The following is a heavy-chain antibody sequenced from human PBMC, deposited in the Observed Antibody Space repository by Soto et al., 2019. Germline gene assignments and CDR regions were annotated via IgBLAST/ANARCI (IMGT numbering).Heavy chain of an antibody. CDR2: IIPIFGTP. CDR3: ARDLGYCSSTRCETFDY. D-gene: IGHD2-2*01. CDR1: GGTFSSYA. V-gene: IGHV1-69*13. J-gene: IGHJ4*02. Sequence: SAKVSCKASGGTFSSYAISWVLQTPAQWLEWMGGIIPIFGTPNYAQKFQGRVTMTADETTSTADTELSSLRSEDTAVYYCARDLGYCSSTRCETFDYWGQGTLVTVSS.